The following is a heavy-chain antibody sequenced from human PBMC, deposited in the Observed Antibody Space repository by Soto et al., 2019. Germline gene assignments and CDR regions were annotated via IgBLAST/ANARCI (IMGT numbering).Heavy chain of an antibody. D-gene: IGHD6-13*01. CDR2: INHSGST. CDR1: GGSFSGYY. CDR3: ASDMSSSWYGGSDYYGMDV. V-gene: IGHV4-34*01. J-gene: IGHJ6*02. Sequence: SETLSLTCAGYGGSFSGYYWSWIRQPPGKGLEWIGEINHSGSTNYNPSLKSRVTISVDTSKNQFSLKLSSVTAADTAVYYCASDMSSSWYGGSDYYGMDVWGQGTTVT.